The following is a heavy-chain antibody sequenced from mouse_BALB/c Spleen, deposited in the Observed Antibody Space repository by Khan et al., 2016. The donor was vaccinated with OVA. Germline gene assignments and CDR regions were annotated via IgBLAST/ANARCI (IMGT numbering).Heavy chain of an antibody. CDR2: ISGDSNTI. CDR1: GFTFNNYG. Sequence: EVQLVESGGGLVQPGGSRKLSCAASGFTFNNYGMHWVRQAPETGLEWVAYISGDSNTIYYVDSVKDRFTISRDNPKNTLFLQMTSLMSEDTAMYYCATSYFYGYYFDYWGPGTTLTVS. CDR3: ATSYFYGYYFDY. D-gene: IGHD1-1*01. V-gene: IGHV5-17*02. J-gene: IGHJ2*01.